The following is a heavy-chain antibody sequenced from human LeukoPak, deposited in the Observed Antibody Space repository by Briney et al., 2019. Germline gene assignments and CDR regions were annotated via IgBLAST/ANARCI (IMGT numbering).Heavy chain of an antibody. D-gene: IGHD2-15*01. V-gene: IGHV3-7*01. J-gene: IGHJ4*02. Sequence: GGSLRLSCAASGFSFSSYWMSWVRQAPGKGLEWVASTQPDGSAQYYVDSVRGRFTISRDNAKNSLYLQMNSLRAADTAVYYCARVPYCSGGSCYSGILNYWGQGTLVTVSS. CDR1: GFSFSSYW. CDR2: TQPDGSAQ. CDR3: ARVPYCSGGSCYSGILNY.